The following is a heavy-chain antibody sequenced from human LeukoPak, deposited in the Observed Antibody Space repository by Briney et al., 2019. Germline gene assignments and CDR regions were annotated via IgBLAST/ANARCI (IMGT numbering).Heavy chain of an antibody. J-gene: IGHJ5*02. CDR2: ISPYNGNT. CDR1: GYTFTSYA. CDR3: ATSITMVRGVIISGDWFDP. V-gene: IGHV1-18*01. Sequence: GASVKVSCKASGYTFTSYAMNWVRQAPGQGLEWMGSISPYNGNTNYAQKLQGRVTMTTDTSTSTAYMDLRSLRSDDTALYYCATSITMVRGVIISGDWFDPWGQGTLVTVSS. D-gene: IGHD3-10*01.